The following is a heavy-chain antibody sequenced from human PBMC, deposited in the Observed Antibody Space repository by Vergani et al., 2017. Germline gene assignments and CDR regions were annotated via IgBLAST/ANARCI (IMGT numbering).Heavy chain of an antibody. V-gene: IGHV3-21*01. CDR2: ISSSSSYI. D-gene: IGHD3-10*01. CDR1: GFTFSSYS. Sequence: EVQLVESGGGLVKPGGSLRLSCAASGFTFSSYSMNWVRQAPGKGLEWVSSISSSSSYIYYADSVKGRFTISRDNAKNSLYLQMNSLRAEDTAVYYCAREQDGSGSYNHYYYYGMDVWGQGTTVTVSS. CDR3: AREQDGSGSYNHYYYYGMDV. J-gene: IGHJ6*02.